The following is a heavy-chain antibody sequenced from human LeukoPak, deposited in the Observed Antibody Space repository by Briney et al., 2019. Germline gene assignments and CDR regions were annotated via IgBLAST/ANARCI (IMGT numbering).Heavy chain of an antibody. CDR3: ARYGQNYYDSSCHSFDY. V-gene: IGHV1-69*04. Sequence: GASVTVSCKASGGTFSSYAIGWVRQAPGQGLEWMGRIIPILGIANYAQKFQGRVTITADKSTSTAYMELSSLRSEDTAVYYCARYGQNYYDSSCHSFDYWGRGTLVTVSS. D-gene: IGHD3-22*01. CDR2: IIPILGIA. CDR1: GGTFSSYA. J-gene: IGHJ4*02.